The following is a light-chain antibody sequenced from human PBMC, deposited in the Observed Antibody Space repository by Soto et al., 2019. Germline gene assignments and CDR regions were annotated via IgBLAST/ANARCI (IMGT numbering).Light chain of an antibody. Sequence: EIVLTQSPATLSLSPGERATLSCRASQSVSSYLAWYQQKPGQAPRLLIYDASNMATGIPAWFSRSGSGTAVTLANYSLEPKDFEVYYCQQRSNWPLTFGGGTKVEIK. J-gene: IGKJ4*01. V-gene: IGKV3-11*01. CDR3: QQRSNWPLT. CDR1: QSVSSY. CDR2: DAS.